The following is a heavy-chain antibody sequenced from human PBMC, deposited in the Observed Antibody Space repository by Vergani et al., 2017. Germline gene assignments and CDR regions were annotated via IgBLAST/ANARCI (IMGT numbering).Heavy chain of an antibody. CDR1: GGSISSYY. V-gene: IGHV4-59*01. CDR2: IYYSGST. Sequence: QVQLQESGPGLVKPSETLSLTCTVSGGSISSYYWSWIRQPPGKGLEWIGYIYYSGSTNYNPSLKSRVTISVATSKNQFSLKLSSVTAADTAVYYCAGKTSAYDILTGYYHTHPFDYWGQGTLVTVSS. D-gene: IGHD3-9*01. J-gene: IGHJ4*02. CDR3: AGKTSAYDILTGYYHTHPFDY.